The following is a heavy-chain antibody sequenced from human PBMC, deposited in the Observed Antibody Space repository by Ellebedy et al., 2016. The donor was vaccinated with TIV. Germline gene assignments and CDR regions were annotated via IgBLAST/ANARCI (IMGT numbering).Heavy chain of an antibody. Sequence: GGSLRLXCAASGFTFSSYAMNWVRQAPGKGLEWVSAISGSGDSTYYAHSVKGRFTISRDNSKNTLYLQMNSLRAEDTAVYYCAKDPTYYDILTDYFDYWGQGTLVTVSS. CDR2: ISGSGDST. CDR3: AKDPTYYDILTDYFDY. J-gene: IGHJ4*02. V-gene: IGHV3-23*01. D-gene: IGHD3-9*01. CDR1: GFTFSSYA.